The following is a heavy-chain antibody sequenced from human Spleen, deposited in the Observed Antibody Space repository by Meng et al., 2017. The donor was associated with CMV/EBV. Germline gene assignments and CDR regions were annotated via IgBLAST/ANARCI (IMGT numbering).Heavy chain of an antibody. V-gene: IGHV3-53*01. J-gene: IGHJ6*02. CDR2: IYSGGAT. CDR1: GFTVSSNY. CDR3: AWSSGYSYGYGMDV. D-gene: IGHD5-18*01. Sequence: GESLKISCAASGFTVSSNYMSWVRQAPGKGLEWVSVIYSGGATYYADSVKGRFTISRDNSKNTLYLQMNTLRAEDTAVYYCAWSSGYSYGYGMDVWGQGTTVTVSS.